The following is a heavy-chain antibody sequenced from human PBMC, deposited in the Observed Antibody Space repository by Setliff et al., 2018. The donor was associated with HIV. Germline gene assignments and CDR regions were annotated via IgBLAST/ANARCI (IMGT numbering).Heavy chain of an antibody. CDR3: AKGRYSSSWYYFDY. CDR1: GFTFSSNW. CDR2: ISPDGSSI. V-gene: IGHV3-74*01. Sequence: GGSLRLSCAASGFTFSSNWMHWVRQVPGKGLVWVSRISPDGSSISYADSVKGRFTISRDNAKNSLYLQMNSLRAEDMALYYCAKGRYSSSWYYFDYWGQGTLVTVSS. J-gene: IGHJ4*02. D-gene: IGHD6-13*01.